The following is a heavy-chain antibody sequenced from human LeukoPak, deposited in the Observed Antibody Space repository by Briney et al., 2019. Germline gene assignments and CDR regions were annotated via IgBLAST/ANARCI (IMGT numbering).Heavy chain of an antibody. CDR2: IYSSGST. Sequence: SETLSLTCNVSGVSISSSSYYWGWIRQPPGKGLEWIGSIYSSGSTYYNSSLKSRVTISIDTSKNQVSLKLSSVTAADTAVYFCAREGASVTNFDYWGQGTLVTVSS. CDR1: GVSISSSSYY. V-gene: IGHV4-39*02. J-gene: IGHJ4*02. D-gene: IGHD1-26*01. CDR3: AREGASVTNFDY.